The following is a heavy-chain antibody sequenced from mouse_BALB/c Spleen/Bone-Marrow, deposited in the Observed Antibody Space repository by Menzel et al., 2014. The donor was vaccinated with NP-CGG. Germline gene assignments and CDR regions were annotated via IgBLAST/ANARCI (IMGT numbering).Heavy chain of an antibody. V-gene: IGHV14-3*02. CDR2: IDPANGNT. CDR3: AYGNSYDYFDY. J-gene: IGHJ2*01. CDR1: GFNIKDTY. D-gene: IGHD1-1*01. Sequence: EVKLQESGAELVKPGASVKLSCTASGFNIKDTYMHWVKQRPEQGLEWIGRIDPANGNTKYDPKFQGKATITADTSSNTAYLQLSSLTSEDTAVYYCAYGNSYDYFDYWGQGTTLTVSS.